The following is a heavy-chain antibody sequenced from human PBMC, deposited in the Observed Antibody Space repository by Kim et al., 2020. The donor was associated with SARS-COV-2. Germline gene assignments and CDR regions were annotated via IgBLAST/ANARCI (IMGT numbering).Heavy chain of an antibody. J-gene: IGHJ4*02. CDR2: IWYDGSNK. CDR1: GFTFSSYG. Sequence: GGSLRLSCAASGFTFSSYGMHWVRQAPGKGLEWVAVIWYDGSNKYYADSVKGRFTISRDNSKNTLYLQMNSLRAEDTAVYYCAKAPDPLDWNYFNDWGQGTLVTASS. CDR3: AKAPDPLDWNYFND. V-gene: IGHV3-33*06. D-gene: IGHD1-1*01.